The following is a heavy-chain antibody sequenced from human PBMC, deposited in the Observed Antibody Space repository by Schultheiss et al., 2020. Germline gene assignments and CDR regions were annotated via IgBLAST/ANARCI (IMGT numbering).Heavy chain of an antibody. D-gene: IGHD3-3*01. CDR2: IYYSGSA. Sequence: SATLSLTCTVSGGSISSYYWSWIRQPPGKGLEWIGYIYYSGSANYNPSLKSRVTISIDTSKNQFSLRLSSVTAADTAVYYCARHLVDSIFGSPYGLDVWGQGTTVTV. V-gene: IGHV4-59*01. CDR3: ARHLVDSIFGSPYGLDV. CDR1: GGSISSYY. J-gene: IGHJ6*02.